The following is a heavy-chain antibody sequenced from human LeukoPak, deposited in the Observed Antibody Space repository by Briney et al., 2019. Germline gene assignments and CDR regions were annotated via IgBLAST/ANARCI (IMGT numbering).Heavy chain of an antibody. CDR2: IYSGGST. Sequence: GGSLRLSCAASGFTVRSNYMSWVRQAPGKGLEGVSVIYSGGSTYYAGSVKGRFPISRHNSKNTLYLQMNSLRAEDTAVYYCARVTTVTTVGYWGQGTLVTVSS. D-gene: IGHD4-11*01. V-gene: IGHV3-66*02. CDR3: ARVTTVTTVGY. CDR1: GFTVRSNY. J-gene: IGHJ4*02.